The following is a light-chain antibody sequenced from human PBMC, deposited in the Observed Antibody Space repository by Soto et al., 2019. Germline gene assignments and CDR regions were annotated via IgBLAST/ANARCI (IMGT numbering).Light chain of an antibody. CDR3: QQSYKTPLT. CDR2: KAS. V-gene: IGKV1-5*03. J-gene: IGKJ4*01. Sequence: IQMTQSPSTLSGSVGDRVTITCLASQTISSWLAWYQQKPGKAPKLLIYKASTLKSGVPSRFSGSGSGTEFTLTISSLQPEDFATYYCQQSYKTPLTFGGGTKVDIK. CDR1: QTISSW.